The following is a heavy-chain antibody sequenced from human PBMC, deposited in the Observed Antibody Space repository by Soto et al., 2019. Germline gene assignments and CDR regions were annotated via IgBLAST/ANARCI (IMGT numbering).Heavy chain of an antibody. D-gene: IGHD3-22*01. V-gene: IGHV4-59*01. CDR2: IYYSGST. CDR1: GGSISSYY. CDR3: ARFPYYDSSGYTDY. J-gene: IGHJ4*02. Sequence: SETLSLTCTVSGGSISSYYWSWIRQPPGKGLEWIGYIYYSGSTNYNPSLKSRVTISVDTSKNQFSLKLSSVTAADTAVYYCARFPYYDSSGYTDYWGQGTLVTVSS.